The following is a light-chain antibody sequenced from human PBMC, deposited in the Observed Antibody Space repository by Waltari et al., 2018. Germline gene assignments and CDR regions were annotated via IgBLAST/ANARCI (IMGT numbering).Light chain of an antibody. Sequence: DVEMTQSPSSLAAVVGDRVTITCRASQDIGTYLAWYQQTPGRVPRLLIFAASILQSGVPSRFSGSGSGTHFTLTITNLQPEDVAIYYCQHYRGVSLKFGPGTTV. J-gene: IGKJ3*01. CDR2: AAS. CDR3: QHYRGVSLK. V-gene: IGKV1-27*01. CDR1: QDIGTY.